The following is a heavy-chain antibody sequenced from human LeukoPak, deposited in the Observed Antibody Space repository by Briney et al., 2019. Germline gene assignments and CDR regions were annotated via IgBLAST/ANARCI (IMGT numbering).Heavy chain of an antibody. V-gene: IGHV4-59*08. J-gene: IGHJ5*02. CDR2: IYYSGST. Sequence: SETLLLISTEGCGSSCSYYWSCMLQPPGKGLEGMGYIYYSGSTNYNPSLKSRVTISVDTSKNQCSLNLSSVTAADTALYYCASGLGCPSSWGRETLVTVSS. CDR1: CGSSCSYY. D-gene: IGHD3-16*01. CDR3: ASGLGCPSS.